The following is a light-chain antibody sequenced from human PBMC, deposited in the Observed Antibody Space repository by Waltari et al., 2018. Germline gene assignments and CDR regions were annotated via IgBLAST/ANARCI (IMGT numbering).Light chain of an antibody. V-gene: IGLV2-14*01. CDR1: SSDLGGYSF. CDR3: SSYTSIIPPFL. CDR2: DVS. J-gene: IGLJ1*01. Sequence: QSALTPPASVSGAPGQSITIPCTRSSSDLGGYSFFSWYQQPPGKAPKLMIYDVSHPPAGVSNRLSGSTSGNTASLTISGLQPEDEADYYCSSYTSIIPPFLFGTGTKVTVL.